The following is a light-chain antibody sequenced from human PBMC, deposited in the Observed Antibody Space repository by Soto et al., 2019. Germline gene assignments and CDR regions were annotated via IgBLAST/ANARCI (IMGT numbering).Light chain of an antibody. V-gene: IGKV3-15*01. CDR2: RTS. Sequence: IMMTHSPATLSVSPGERATLSCRASQSISSNLAWYQQKPGQAPRLLMFRTSSRATGFPARFSGSGSGTESNLAISSLQSEDFAVYYCQQRSNWPLTFGGGTKVDI. CDR3: QQRSNWPLT. J-gene: IGKJ4*01. CDR1: QSISSN.